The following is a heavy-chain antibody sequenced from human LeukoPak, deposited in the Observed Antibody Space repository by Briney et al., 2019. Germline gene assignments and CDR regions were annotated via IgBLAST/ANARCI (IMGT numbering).Heavy chain of an antibody. D-gene: IGHD2-15*01. J-gene: IGHJ4*02. CDR1: GFTFSTFA. V-gene: IGHV3-23*01. CDR3: AKDPEQLIGYCSGGTCSLRD. CDR2: ISGNGTST. Sequence: GGSLRLSCAASGFTFSTFAMSWVRQAPGKGLEWVSTISGNGTSTYFADSVKGRFTISRDNSKNTLYLQMNSLRAEDTAVYYCAKDPEQLIGYCSGGTCSLRDWGQGTLVTVSS.